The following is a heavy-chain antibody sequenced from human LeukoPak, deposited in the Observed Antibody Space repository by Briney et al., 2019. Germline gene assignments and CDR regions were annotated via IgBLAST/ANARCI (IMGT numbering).Heavy chain of an antibody. CDR2: ISSNSATS. D-gene: IGHD3-22*01. CDR1: GFALEDHS. V-gene: IGHV3-9*01. Sequence: PGGSLTLSCAASGFALEDHSLRWVWQAPGKGLEWVAGISSNSATSGYAESVKGRFTISRDNAKNSLYLEMTNLRTEDTAFYCCVKDIARYYYDTSSRVDYWGQGILVTVSS. J-gene: IGHJ4*02. CDR3: VKDIARYYYDTSSRVDY.